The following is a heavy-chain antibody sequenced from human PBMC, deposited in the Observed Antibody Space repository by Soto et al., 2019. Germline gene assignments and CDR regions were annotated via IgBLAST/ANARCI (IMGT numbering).Heavy chain of an antibody. CDR3: ARDTLQQWLVYNYYGMDV. Sequence: QVQLVESGGGVVQPGRSLRLSCAASGFTFSSYAMHWVRQAPGKGLEWVAVISYDGSNKYYADSVKGRFTISRDNSKNSLYLQMNSLRDADTAVYYCARDTLQQWLVYNYYGMDVWGQGTTVTVSS. D-gene: IGHD6-19*01. V-gene: IGHV3-30-3*01. J-gene: IGHJ6*02. CDR2: ISYDGSNK. CDR1: GFTFSSYA.